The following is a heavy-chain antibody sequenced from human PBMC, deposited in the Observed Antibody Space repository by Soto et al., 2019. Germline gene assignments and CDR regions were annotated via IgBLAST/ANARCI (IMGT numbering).Heavy chain of an antibody. Sequence: ASVKVSCKASGYTFTSYYMHWVRQAPGQGLEWMGIINPSGGSTSYAQKFQGRVTMTRDTSTSTVYMELSSLRSEDTAVYYCARELRFLEWLPTSDVNWFDPWGQGTLVTVSS. CDR1: GYTFTSYY. CDR3: ARELRFLEWLPTSDVNWFDP. D-gene: IGHD3-3*01. CDR2: INPSGGST. V-gene: IGHV1-46*03. J-gene: IGHJ5*02.